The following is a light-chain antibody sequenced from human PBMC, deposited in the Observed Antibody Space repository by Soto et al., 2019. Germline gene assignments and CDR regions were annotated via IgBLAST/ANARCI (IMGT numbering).Light chain of an antibody. J-gene: IGLJ1*01. Sequence: ALTQPASVSGSPGQSITISCSGTSSDVGSSNLVSWYQQHPGKAPKLIIFEGDRRPSGVSGRFSGSKSGNTASLTISGFQAEDEADYYCCSFARSTTFYVFGTGTKVTVL. CDR2: EGD. CDR3: CSFARSTTFYV. CDR1: SSDVGSSNL. V-gene: IGLV2-23*01.